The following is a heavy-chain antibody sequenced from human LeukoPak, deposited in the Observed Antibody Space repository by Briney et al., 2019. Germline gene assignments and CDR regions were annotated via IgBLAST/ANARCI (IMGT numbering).Heavy chain of an antibody. CDR1: GFTVSSNY. J-gene: IGHJ3*02. CDR3: ARDLAAAGSPIHAFYI. V-gene: IGHV3-53*01. CDR2: IYSGGNT. D-gene: IGHD6-13*01. Sequence: GGSLRLSCAASGFTVSSNYTSWVRQAPGKGLEWVSLIYSGGNTYYADSAKGRFTISRDNSKNTLYLQMNSLRADDTAVYCCARDLAAAGSPIHAFYIWGQGTMVTVSS.